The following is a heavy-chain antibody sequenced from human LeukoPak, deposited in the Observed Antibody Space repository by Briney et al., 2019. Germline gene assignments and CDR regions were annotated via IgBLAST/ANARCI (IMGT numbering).Heavy chain of an antibody. J-gene: IGHJ4*02. Sequence: ASVKVSCKASSYTFTNYAFTWVRQAPGQGLEWMGWISAYNGNTNYAQKLQGRVTMTTDTSTSTAYMELRSLRSDDTAVYYCARGYGSGSYYNFDFWGQGTLVTVSS. D-gene: IGHD3-10*01. V-gene: IGHV1-18*01. CDR2: ISAYNGNT. CDR3: ARGYGSGSYYNFDF. CDR1: SYTFTNYA.